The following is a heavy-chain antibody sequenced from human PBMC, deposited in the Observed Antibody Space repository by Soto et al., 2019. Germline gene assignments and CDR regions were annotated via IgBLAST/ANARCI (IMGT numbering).Heavy chain of an antibody. CDR2: IYPGDSDI. Sequence: GESLKISCKGSGYSFTSYWIAWVRQVPGKGLELMGVIYPGDSDIRYSPSFQGQVTISADKSFSTAYLQWSSLKASDTAMYYCARTAAAGKYYYGMDVWGQGTTVTVSS. CDR3: ARTAAAGKYYYGMDV. J-gene: IGHJ6*02. V-gene: IGHV5-51*01. D-gene: IGHD6-13*01. CDR1: GYSFTSYW.